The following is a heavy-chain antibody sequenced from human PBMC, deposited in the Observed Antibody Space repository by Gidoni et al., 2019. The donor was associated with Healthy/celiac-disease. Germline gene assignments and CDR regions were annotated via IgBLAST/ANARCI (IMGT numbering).Heavy chain of an antibody. V-gene: IGHV4-39*01. Sequence: WIGSIYYSGSTYYNPSLKSRVTISVDTSKNQFSLKLSSVTAADTAVYYCASPYDSSGPEDYYFDYWGQGTLVTVSS. J-gene: IGHJ4*02. D-gene: IGHD3-22*01. CDR3: ASPYDSSGPEDYYFDY. CDR2: IYYSGST.